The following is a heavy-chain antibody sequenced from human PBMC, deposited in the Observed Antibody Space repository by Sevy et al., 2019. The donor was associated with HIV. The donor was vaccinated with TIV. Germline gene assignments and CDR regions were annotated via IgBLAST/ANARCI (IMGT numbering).Heavy chain of an antibody. CDR2: ISSSGRTI. D-gene: IGHD5-12*01. V-gene: IGHV3-48*03. Sequence: GGSLRLSCAASGFTFSSYEMNWVRQAPGNGLEWVSYISSSGRTIYYADSVKGRFTISRDNAKNSLYLQMNSLRAEDTAVYYCARDDRGYSGYDRGNFDYSGQRTMVTVSS. CDR3: ARDDRGYSGYDRGNFDY. J-gene: IGHJ4*02. CDR1: GFTFSSYE.